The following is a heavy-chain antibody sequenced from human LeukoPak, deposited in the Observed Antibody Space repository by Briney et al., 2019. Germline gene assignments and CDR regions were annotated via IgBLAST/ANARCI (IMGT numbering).Heavy chain of an antibody. CDR3: AIVGEQHLDYYFDY. Sequence: VASVKVSCKASGFTFTNYGITWVRQAPGQGLEWMGWISAYNGDTNYAQKLRYRVTMTTDTSTSTAYMELRSLRSDDTAVYYCAIVGEQHLDYYFDYWGQGTLVTVSS. D-gene: IGHD6-13*01. CDR1: GFTFTNYG. J-gene: IGHJ4*02. CDR2: ISAYNGDT. V-gene: IGHV1-18*04.